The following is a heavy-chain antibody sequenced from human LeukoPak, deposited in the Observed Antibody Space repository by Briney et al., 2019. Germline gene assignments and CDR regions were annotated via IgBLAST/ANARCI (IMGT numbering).Heavy chain of an antibody. Sequence: TLXLTCAISGDSVSSNSAAWNWIRQSPSRGLEWLGRTYYRSKWYNDCAVSVKSRITINPDTSKNQFSLQLNSVTPEDTAVYYCARASEVRGVIPLYFDYWGQGTLVTVSS. CDR2: TYYRSKWYN. V-gene: IGHV6-1*01. D-gene: IGHD3-10*01. CDR1: GDSVSSNSAA. J-gene: IGHJ4*02. CDR3: ARASEVRGVIPLYFDY.